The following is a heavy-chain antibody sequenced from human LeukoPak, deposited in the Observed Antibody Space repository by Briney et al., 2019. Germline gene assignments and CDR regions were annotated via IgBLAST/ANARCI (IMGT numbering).Heavy chain of an antibody. V-gene: IGHV4-59*08. D-gene: IGHD3-10*01. CDR3: ASHYFDDAFDV. CDR1: GGSISSYY. CDR2: IYYSGST. J-gene: IGHJ3*01. Sequence: SETLSLTCTVSGGSISSYYWSWIRQPPGKGLEWIGYIYYSGSTNYNPSLKSRVTISVDTSKNQFPLKLSSVTAADTAVYYCASHYFDDAFDVWGQGTMVTVSS.